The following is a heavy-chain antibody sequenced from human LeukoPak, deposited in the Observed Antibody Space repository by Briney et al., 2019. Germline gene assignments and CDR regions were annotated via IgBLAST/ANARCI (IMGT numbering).Heavy chain of an antibody. CDR1: GGTFSSYA. J-gene: IGHJ1*01. V-gene: IGHV1-69*13. CDR3: AREGKEYQLLYAYFQH. CDR2: IIPIFGTA. Sequence: ASVKVSCKASGGTFSSYAISWVRQAPGQGLEWMGGIIPIFGTANYAQKFQGRVTITADESTSTAYMELSSLRSEDTAVYYCAREGKEYQLLYAYFQHWGQGTLVTVSS. D-gene: IGHD2-2*02.